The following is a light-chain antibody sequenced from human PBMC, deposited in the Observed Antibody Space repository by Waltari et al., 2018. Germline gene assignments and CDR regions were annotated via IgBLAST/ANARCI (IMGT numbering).Light chain of an antibody. CDR3: QKYNSAPFT. CDR1: QDIDNY. J-gene: IGKJ5*01. CDR2: AAS. Sequence: DIQVTQSPSSLSASVGDRVTVTCRASQDIDNYLAWYQQKTGKPPTLLIYAASTLQSGVPSRFSGSGSGTDFTLTISSLQPEDVATYYCQKYNSAPFTFGQGTRLEIK. V-gene: IGKV1-27*01.